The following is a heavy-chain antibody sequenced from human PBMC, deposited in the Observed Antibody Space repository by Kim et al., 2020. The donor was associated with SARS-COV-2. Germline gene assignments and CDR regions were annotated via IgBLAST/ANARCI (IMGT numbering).Heavy chain of an antibody. Sequence: SETLSLTCAVYGGSFSGYYWSRIRQPPGKGLEWIGEINHSGSTNYNPSLKSRVTISVDTSKNQFSLKLSSVTAADTAVYYCARSPRAVTTLGYYFDYWGQGTLVTVSS. CDR3: ARSPRAVTTLGYYFDY. CDR1: GGSFSGYY. D-gene: IGHD4-17*01. CDR2: INHSGST. J-gene: IGHJ4*02. V-gene: IGHV4-34*01.